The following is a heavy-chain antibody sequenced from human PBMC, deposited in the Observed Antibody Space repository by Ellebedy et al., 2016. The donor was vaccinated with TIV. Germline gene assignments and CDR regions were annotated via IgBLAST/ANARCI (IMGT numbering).Heavy chain of an antibody. Sequence: GESLKISXAASGFIFNNFWMNWVRQAPGKGLEWVATINQDGKKIFYVDSVKGRFTIARDNAKNSLYLQMNSLRAEDTAVYYCARDPRDSEYAIFDQWGQGTLVTVSS. CDR3: ARDPRDSEYAIFDQ. CDR1: GFIFNNFW. J-gene: IGHJ4*02. CDR2: INQDGKKI. V-gene: IGHV3-7*03. D-gene: IGHD1-26*01.